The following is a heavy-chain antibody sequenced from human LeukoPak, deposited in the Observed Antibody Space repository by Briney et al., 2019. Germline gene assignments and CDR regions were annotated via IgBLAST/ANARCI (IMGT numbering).Heavy chain of an antibody. D-gene: IGHD3-3*01. J-gene: IGHJ4*02. CDR2: INPDGSNM. CDR3: VSGFLQWLY. CDR1: GFSFSSYW. Sequence: GGSLRLSCAASGFSFSSYWMSWVRQAPGKGLEWVANINPDGSNMLYVDSVKGRFTISKDNAKNSLYLQMNNLRAEDTAVYFCVSGFLQWLYWGQGTLVTVSS. V-gene: IGHV3-7*01.